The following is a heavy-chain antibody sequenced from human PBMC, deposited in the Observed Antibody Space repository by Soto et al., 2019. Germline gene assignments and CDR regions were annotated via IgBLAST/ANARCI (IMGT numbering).Heavy chain of an antibody. V-gene: IGHV3-21*01. CDR2: ISGTSGNYI. CDR1: GFTFSDFA. Sequence: EEQLVESGGDLVKPGGSLRLSCAASGFTFSDFAMNWVRQAPGKGLEWVSTISGTSGNYIYYADSVKGRFTISRDNAQNSLYLQMNSLRADDTAVYYCARASPGLDVWGHGTTVIVSS. D-gene: IGHD6-6*01. CDR3: ARASPGLDV. J-gene: IGHJ6*02.